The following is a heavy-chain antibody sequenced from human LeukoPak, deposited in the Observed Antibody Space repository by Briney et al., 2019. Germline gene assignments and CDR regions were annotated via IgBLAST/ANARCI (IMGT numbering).Heavy chain of an antibody. CDR1: GYTFTGYY. CDR2: INPNSGGT. J-gene: IGHJ4*02. Sequence: VASVTVSCKASGYTFTGYYMHWVRQAPGQGLEWMGWINPNSGGTNYAQKFQGRVTMTRDTSISTAYMELSRLRSDDTAVYYCAMFPYRQQAGGWGQGTLVTVSS. V-gene: IGHV1-2*02. CDR3: AMFPYRQQAGG. D-gene: IGHD1-14*01.